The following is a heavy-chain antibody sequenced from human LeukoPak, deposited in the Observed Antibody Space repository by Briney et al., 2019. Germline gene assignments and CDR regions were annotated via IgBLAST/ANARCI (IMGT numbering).Heavy chain of an antibody. CDR3: AREDCSSTSCQGFSYYYYGMDV. J-gene: IGHJ6*02. Sequence: PGGSLRLSCAASGFTFSSYAMHWVRQAPGKGLEWVAVISYDGSNKYYADSVKGRFTISRDNSKNTLYLQMNSLRAEDTAVYYCAREDCSSTSCQGFSYYYYGMDVWGQGTTVTVSS. V-gene: IGHV3-30-3*01. D-gene: IGHD2-2*01. CDR2: ISYDGSNK. CDR1: GFTFSSYA.